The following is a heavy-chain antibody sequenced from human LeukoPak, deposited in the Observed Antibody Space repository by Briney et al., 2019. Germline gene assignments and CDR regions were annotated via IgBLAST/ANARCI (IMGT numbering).Heavy chain of an antibody. CDR3: ARAPTIFGVANFDY. Sequence: SETLFLTCTVSGGSISSSSYYWGWIRQPPGKGLEWIGSIYYSGSTYYNPSLKSRVTISVDTSKNQFSLKLSSVTAADTAVYYCARAPTIFGVANFDYWGQGTLVTVSS. V-gene: IGHV4-39*07. J-gene: IGHJ4*02. D-gene: IGHD3-3*01. CDR2: IYYSGST. CDR1: GGSISSSSYY.